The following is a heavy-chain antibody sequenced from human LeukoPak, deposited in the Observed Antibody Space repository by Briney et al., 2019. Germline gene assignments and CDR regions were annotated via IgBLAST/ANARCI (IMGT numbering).Heavy chain of an antibody. V-gene: IGHV3-23*01. CDR2: ITGGGDT. Sequence: GGSLRLSCAASGFIFSNYAMMWVRQAPGKGLEWVSSITGGGDTYYVDSVKGGFTVSRDNSKNTLYLQINSLTADDTALYYCAKGKAAGAVDWFDPWGQGTLVTVSS. D-gene: IGHD6-13*01. CDR3: AKGKAAGAVDWFDP. J-gene: IGHJ5*02. CDR1: GFIFSNYA.